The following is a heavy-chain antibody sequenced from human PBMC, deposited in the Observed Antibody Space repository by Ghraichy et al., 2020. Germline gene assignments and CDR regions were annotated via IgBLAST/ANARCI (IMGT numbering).Heavy chain of an antibody. Sequence: GGSLRLSCATSTFTFSSYTMHWVRRAPGKGLEYVSAISSDGSDTYYADSVKGRFTISRDNSKNTLYLQVSSLRAEDTAVYYCVKDTGTYYDAFDIWGQGTMVTVSS. D-gene: IGHD1-26*01. CDR3: VKDTGTYYDAFDI. V-gene: IGHV3-64D*06. J-gene: IGHJ3*02. CDR1: TFTFSSYT. CDR2: ISSDGSDT.